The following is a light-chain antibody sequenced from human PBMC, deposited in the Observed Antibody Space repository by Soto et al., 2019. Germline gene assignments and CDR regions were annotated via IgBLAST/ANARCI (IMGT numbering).Light chain of an antibody. CDR3: QQNYSATWT. V-gene: IGKV1-39*01. CDR2: AAS. Sequence: DIQMTQSPASLSASVGDRLTITCRASQGISTYLNLYQQKPGKAPKLLIYAASTLQSGVPSRFSGSGSETDFTHTISSLQPEDFATYSCQQNYSATWTFGQGTKVDIK. J-gene: IGKJ1*01. CDR1: QGISTY.